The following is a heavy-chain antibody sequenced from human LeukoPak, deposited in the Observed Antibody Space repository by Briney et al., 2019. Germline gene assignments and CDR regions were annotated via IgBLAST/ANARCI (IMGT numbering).Heavy chain of an antibody. CDR2: ITYNSDTT. Sequence: GGSLRLSCAASGFTFSAYGMTWVRQAPGKGLEWVSVITYNSDTTYYADSVKGRFTISRDNSKNTLYLQMNSLRVEDTAVYYCARWGFTMLRVRYYYYMDVWGKGTTVTISS. D-gene: IGHD3-10*01. CDR1: GFTFSAYG. CDR3: ARWGFTMLRVRYYYYMDV. V-gene: IGHV3-23*01. J-gene: IGHJ6*03.